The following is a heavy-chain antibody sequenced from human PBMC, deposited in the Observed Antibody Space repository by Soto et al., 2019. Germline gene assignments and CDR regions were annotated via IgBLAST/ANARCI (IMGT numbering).Heavy chain of an antibody. CDR3: AREKEDDSGDYNAFDI. Sequence: QVQLQESGPGLVKPSQTLSLTCTVSGDSINNGDCYWSWLRQLPGEGLEWIGYIYYSGTKYYYPSLKSRVSMSVDTSKNPFSLNLTSVTAADTAVYYCAREKEDDSGDYNAFDIWGQGTVVTVSS. D-gene: IGHD4-17*01. J-gene: IGHJ3*02. V-gene: IGHV4-31*03. CDR1: GDSINNGDCY. CDR2: IYYSGTK.